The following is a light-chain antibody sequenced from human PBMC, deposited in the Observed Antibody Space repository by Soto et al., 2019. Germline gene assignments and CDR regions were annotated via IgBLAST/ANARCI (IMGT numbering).Light chain of an antibody. CDR2: GIS. CDR1: RSVSADF. V-gene: IGKV3-20*01. Sequence: EIVLTQSPATLSLSPGERATLSCRASRSVSADFLAWYQQTPGQAPRLLIYGISSRATGIPDRFSGSGSGTDFTLTISRVEPEDCGVYYCQQYGSSPTFGQGTKVDI. J-gene: IGKJ1*01. CDR3: QQYGSSPT.